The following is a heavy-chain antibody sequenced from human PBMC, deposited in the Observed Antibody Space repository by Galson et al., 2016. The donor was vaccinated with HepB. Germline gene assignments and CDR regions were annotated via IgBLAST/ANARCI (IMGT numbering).Heavy chain of an antibody. D-gene: IGHD1-1*01. Sequence: SVKVSCKASGYSFNKYVIHWVRQAPGERLEWMGWINADNGNTRYAQKFQGRVTITRDTSANTAYMELSSLRSEDMAVYFCTRDLISIRGLDRYFDLWGRGTLVTVSS. CDR1: GYSFNKYV. V-gene: IGHV1-3*01. CDR2: INADNGNT. J-gene: IGHJ2*01. CDR3: TRDLISIRGLDRYFDL.